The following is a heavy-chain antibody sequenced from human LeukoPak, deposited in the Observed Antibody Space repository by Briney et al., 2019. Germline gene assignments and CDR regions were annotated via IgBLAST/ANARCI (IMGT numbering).Heavy chain of an antibody. V-gene: IGHV1-18*01. CDR3: ARDLGYYGSGSSPSDY. Sequence: ASVKVTCKASGYTFTNFGISWVRQAPGQGLEWMGWISGYNDNPNYAQKLQGRVTMTTDTSTSTAYMELRSLRSDDTAVYYCARDLGYYGSGSSPSDYWGQGTLVTVSS. D-gene: IGHD3-10*01. CDR1: GYTFTNFG. CDR2: ISGYNDNP. J-gene: IGHJ4*02.